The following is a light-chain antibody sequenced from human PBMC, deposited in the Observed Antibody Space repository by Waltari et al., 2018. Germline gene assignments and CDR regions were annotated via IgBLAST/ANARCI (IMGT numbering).Light chain of an antibody. CDR2: YDS. J-gene: IGLJ2*01. Sequence: SYVLTTPPSVSVARGKTARITCGGDNLGGKTGHWYQQKAGQAPVLVIYYDSDRPSGIPDRFSGSNSGNTATLTISRVEAGDEADYYCQVWDGDSDHRVFGGGTKLTVL. CDR1: NLGGKT. CDR3: QVWDGDSDHRV. V-gene: IGLV3-21*04.